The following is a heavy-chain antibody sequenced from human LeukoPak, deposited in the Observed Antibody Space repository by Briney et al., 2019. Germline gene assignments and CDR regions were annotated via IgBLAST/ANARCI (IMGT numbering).Heavy chain of an antibody. CDR1: GYTFTGYY. Sequence: GASVKVSCKASGYTFTGYYMHWVRQAPGQGLEWMGWINPNSGGTNYAQKFQGRVTMTRDTSISTAYMELSRLRSDDTAVYYCARVLVLEWLGEPRYWGQGTLVTVSS. V-gene: IGHV1-2*02. CDR3: ARVLVLEWLGEPRY. D-gene: IGHD3-3*01. CDR2: INPNSGGT. J-gene: IGHJ4*02.